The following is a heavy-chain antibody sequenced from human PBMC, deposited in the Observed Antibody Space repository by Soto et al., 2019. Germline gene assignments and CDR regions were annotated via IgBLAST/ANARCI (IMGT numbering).Heavy chain of an antibody. D-gene: IGHD4-17*01. CDR3: AGYGDYVERAEYFQH. CDR2: IIPILGIA. Sequence: EASVKVSCKASGGTFSSYTISWVRQAPGQGLEWMGRIIPILGIANYAQKFQGRVTITADKSTSTAYMELSSLRSEDTAVYYCAGYGDYVERAEYFQHWGQGTLVTVSS. J-gene: IGHJ1*01. CDR1: GGTFSSYT. V-gene: IGHV1-69*02.